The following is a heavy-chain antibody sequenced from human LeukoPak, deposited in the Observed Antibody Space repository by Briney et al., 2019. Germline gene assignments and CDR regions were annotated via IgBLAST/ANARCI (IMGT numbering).Heavy chain of an antibody. CDR3: ARFLTGTTSEPDAFDI. CDR2: INPNSGGT. J-gene: IGHJ3*02. Sequence: ASVKVSCKASGYTFTGYYMHWVRQAPGQGLEWVGWINPNSGGTNYAQKFQGRVTMTRDTSISTAYMELSRLRSDDTAVYYCARFLTGTTSEPDAFDIWGQGTMVTVSS. V-gene: IGHV1-2*02. D-gene: IGHD1-7*01. CDR1: GYTFTGYY.